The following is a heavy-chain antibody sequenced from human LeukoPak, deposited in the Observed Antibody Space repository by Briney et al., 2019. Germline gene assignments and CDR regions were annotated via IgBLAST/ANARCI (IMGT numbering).Heavy chain of an antibody. J-gene: IGHJ5*02. Sequence: PSETLSLTCTVSGGSISSSNWWSWVRQPPGKGLEWIGEIYHSGSTNYNPSLKSRVTISVDKSKNQFSLKLSSVTAADTAVYYCARGYSYGFNWFDPWGQGTLVTVSS. CDR2: IYHSGST. V-gene: IGHV4-4*02. CDR3: ARGYSYGFNWFDP. D-gene: IGHD5-18*01. CDR1: GGSISSSNW.